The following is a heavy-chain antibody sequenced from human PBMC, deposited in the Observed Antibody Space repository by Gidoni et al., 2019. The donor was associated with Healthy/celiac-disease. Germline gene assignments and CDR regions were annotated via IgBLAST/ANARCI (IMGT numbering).Heavy chain of an antibody. CDR1: GFTFSSYG. V-gene: IGHV3-33*01. CDR2: IWYDGSNK. D-gene: IGHD3-22*01. Sequence: QVQLVESGGGVVQPGRSLRLSCAASGFTFSSYGMHWVRQAPGKGLEWVAVIWYDGSNKYYADSVKGRFTISRDNSKNTLYLQMNSLRAEDTAVYYCAREVPYYYDSSGYGAAFDIWGQGTMVTVSS. CDR3: AREVPYYYDSSGYGAAFDI. J-gene: IGHJ3*02.